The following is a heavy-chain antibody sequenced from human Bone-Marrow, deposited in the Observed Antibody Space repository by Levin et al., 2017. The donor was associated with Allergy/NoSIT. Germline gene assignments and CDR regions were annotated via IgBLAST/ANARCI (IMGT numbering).Heavy chain of an antibody. CDR1: AFAFSLYS. Sequence: GGSLRLSCAASAFAFSLYSMHWVRQAPGKGLEWVAVIKHDGSQDYHSESVKGRFAISRDNSKNMLYLQMNGLRTEDTAVYYCVRIGHGYSYGSGFDYWGQGTLVTVSS. J-gene: IGHJ4*02. CDR2: IKHDGSQD. V-gene: IGHV3-30*09. D-gene: IGHD5-18*01. CDR3: VRIGHGYSYGSGFDY.